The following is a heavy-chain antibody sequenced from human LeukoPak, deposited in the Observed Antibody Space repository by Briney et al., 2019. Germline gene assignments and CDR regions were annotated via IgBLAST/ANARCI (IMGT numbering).Heavy chain of an antibody. CDR2: IYYSGST. CDR3: ARDSSGWYFDY. CDR1: GGSISSSSYY. V-gene: IGHV4-39*07. Sequence: SETLSLTCTVSGGSISSSSYYWGWIRQPPGKGLEWIGSIYYSGSTYYNPSLKSRVTISVDTSKNQFSLKLSSVTAADTAVYYCARDSSGWYFDYWGQGTLVTVPS. J-gene: IGHJ4*02. D-gene: IGHD6-19*01.